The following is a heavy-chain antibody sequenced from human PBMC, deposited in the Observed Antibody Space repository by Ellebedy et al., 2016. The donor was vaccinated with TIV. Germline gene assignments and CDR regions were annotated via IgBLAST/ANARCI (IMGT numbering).Heavy chain of an antibody. CDR1: GGSISSYY. Sequence: MPSETLSLTCTVSGGSISSYYWSWIRQPPGKGLEWIGYVSYSGSTNYNPSLKSRVTISIDKSKNQFSLTLSPVTAADTAVYFCARDHGDYYFDYWGQGTLVTVSS. V-gene: IGHV4-59*01. D-gene: IGHD4-17*01. CDR3: ARDHGDYYFDY. CDR2: VSYSGST. J-gene: IGHJ4*02.